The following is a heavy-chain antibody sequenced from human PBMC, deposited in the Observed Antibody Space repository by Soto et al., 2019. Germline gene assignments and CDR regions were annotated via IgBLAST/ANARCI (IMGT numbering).Heavy chain of an antibody. D-gene: IGHD6-13*01. CDR3: AREAAAERNYYGLDV. V-gene: IGHV1-18*04. J-gene: IGHJ6*02. CDR2: ISGYNGNT. Sequence: QVQLVQSGPAVRKPGASVKVSCKASGYIFSRYGISWVRQAPGQGLEWMAWISGYNGNTKFGERVKGRVNVTTDTSTRTAYMELRSLRSDDTSVYYCAREAAAERNYYGLDVWGQGTTVIVSS. CDR1: GYIFSRYG.